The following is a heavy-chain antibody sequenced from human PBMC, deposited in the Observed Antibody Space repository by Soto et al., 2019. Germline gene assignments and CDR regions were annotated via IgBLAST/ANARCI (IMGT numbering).Heavy chain of an antibody. V-gene: IGHV3-23*01. CDR3: AQAVFSSTWSPTYFAY. CDR1: GFTFTSYA. J-gene: IGHJ4*02. CDR2: ISGTGYNT. Sequence: EVQLLESGGGLVQPGGSLRLSCAASGFTFTSYAMNWVRLAPGKGLEWVSAISGTGYNTYYADSVKGRFTISRDNTKNTLYLQMCSLRAAETGVYYCAQAVFSSTWSPTYFAYWGQGTLVTVSS. D-gene: IGHD6-13*01.